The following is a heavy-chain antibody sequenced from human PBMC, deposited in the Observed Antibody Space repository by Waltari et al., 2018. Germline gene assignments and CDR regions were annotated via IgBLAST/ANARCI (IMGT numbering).Heavy chain of an antibody. CDR3: ARGSGSYEGQDY. D-gene: IGHD1-26*01. Sequence: QVQLVQSGAEVKKPGSSVKVSCKASGGTFSSYAISWVRQAPGQGLEWMGRVSPILGTANYAQKCQGRVTITADESTSTAYMERSSLRSEDTAVYYCARGSGSYEGQDYWGQGTLVTVSS. CDR1: GGTFSSYA. J-gene: IGHJ4*02. CDR2: VSPILGTA. V-gene: IGHV1-69*15.